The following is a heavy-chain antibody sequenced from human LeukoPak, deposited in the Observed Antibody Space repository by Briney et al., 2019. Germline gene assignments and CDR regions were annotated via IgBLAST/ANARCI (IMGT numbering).Heavy chain of an antibody. CDR3: ARDHEDVYGSGSYKL. D-gene: IGHD3-10*01. J-gene: IGHJ4*02. Sequence: ASVKVSCKAAGYPFISFGISWVRQAPGQGLEWMGWISAYNGKTEFAQRFQDRVTMTTDTSTTTAYMELRSLRSDDTAMYYCARDHEDVYGSGSYKLWGQGTRVTVSS. CDR2: ISAYNGKT. CDR1: GYPFISFG. V-gene: IGHV1-18*01.